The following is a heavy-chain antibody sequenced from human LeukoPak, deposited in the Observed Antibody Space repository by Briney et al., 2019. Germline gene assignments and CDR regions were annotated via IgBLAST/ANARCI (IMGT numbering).Heavy chain of an antibody. Sequence: SQTLSLTCTVSGGSISSGGYYWSWIRQHPGKGLEWIGYIYYSGTTNYNPSLKGRVTISADTAKNQFSLQLSSVTAADTAVYYCARNHCSGGSCYFDYWGQGTRVTVSS. CDR2: IYYSGTT. CDR1: GGSISSGGYY. J-gene: IGHJ4*02. V-gene: IGHV4-31*03. D-gene: IGHD2-15*01. CDR3: ARNHCSGGSCYFDY.